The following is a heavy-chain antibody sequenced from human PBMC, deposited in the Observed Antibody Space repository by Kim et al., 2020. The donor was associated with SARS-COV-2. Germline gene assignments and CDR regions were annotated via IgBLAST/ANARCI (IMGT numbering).Heavy chain of an antibody. CDR2: INSDGSST. Sequence: GGSLRLSCAASRFTFSNYWMHWVRQAPGKGLVWVSRINSDGSSTGYAESVKGRFTMSRDNTKNTLYLQVNSLRDEDTAAYYCGRGNYYGMDVWGQGTTVT. J-gene: IGHJ6*02. V-gene: IGHV3-74*01. CDR3: GRGNYYGMDV. CDR1: RFTFSNYW.